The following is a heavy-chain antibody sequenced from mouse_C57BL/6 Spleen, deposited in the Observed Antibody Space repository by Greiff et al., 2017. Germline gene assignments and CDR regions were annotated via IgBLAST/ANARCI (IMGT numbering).Heavy chain of an antibody. J-gene: IGHJ1*03. V-gene: IGHV1-7*01. CDR3: ERGSHWYFDV. CDR1: GYTFTSYW. Sequence: VQLQQSGAELAKPGASVKLSCKASGYTFTSYWMHWVKQRPGQGLEWIGYINPSSGYTKYNQKFKDKATLTADKSSSTAYMQLSSLTYEDSAVXFCERGSHWYFDVWGTGTTVTVSS. CDR2: INPSSGYT.